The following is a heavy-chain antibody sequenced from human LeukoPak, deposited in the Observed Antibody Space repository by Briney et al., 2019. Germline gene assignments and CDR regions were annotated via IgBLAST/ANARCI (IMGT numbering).Heavy chain of an antibody. CDR3: ARVPGRPAAVFDY. Sequence: TSETLSLTCAVYGGALSGYSWSWIRQPPGEGLEWIGELNHSGSTNYNPSLKSRVAISVDTSKNQFSLKLSSVTAADSAFYYCARVPGRPAAVFDYWGQGTLVTVSS. D-gene: IGHD2-2*01. CDR2: LNHSGST. J-gene: IGHJ4*02. V-gene: IGHV4-34*01. CDR1: GGALSGYS.